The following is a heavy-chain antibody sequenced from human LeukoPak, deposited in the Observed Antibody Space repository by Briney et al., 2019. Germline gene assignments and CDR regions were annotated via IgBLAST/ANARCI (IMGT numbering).Heavy chain of an antibody. Sequence: ASVKVSCKASGYTFTNYDINWVRQATGQGLEWMGWMNPKSGNTGYAQKFQGRVTMTRNTSISTAYMKLSSLRSDDTAVYYCARDQDIVVVVAALRQREMGGFDPWGQGTLVTVSS. J-gene: IGHJ5*02. CDR3: ARDQDIVVVVAALRQREMGGFDP. V-gene: IGHV1-8*01. CDR1: GYTFTNYD. CDR2: MNPKSGNT. D-gene: IGHD2-15*01.